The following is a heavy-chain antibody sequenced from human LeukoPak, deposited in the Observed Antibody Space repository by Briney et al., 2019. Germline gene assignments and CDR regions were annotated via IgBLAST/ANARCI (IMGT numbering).Heavy chain of an antibody. CDR3: ARKAGGTYYLDY. J-gene: IGHJ4*02. Sequence: SETLSLTCTVSGGSISSYYWRWIRPPPGKGLEWVGYIYYSGSTNYNPSLESRVTISVDTSKNQLSLKLSSVTAADTAVYYCARKAGGTYYLDYWGQGTLVTVSS. D-gene: IGHD2-8*02. CDR1: GGSISSYY. CDR2: IYYSGST. V-gene: IGHV4-59*08.